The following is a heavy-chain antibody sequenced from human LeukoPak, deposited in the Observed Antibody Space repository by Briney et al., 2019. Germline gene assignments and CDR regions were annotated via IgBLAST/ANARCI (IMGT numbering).Heavy chain of an antibody. CDR1: GFSFSDYY. CDR3: AKDRAIFGVVILFDY. CDR2: ITGTGATR. V-gene: IGHV3-11*01. D-gene: IGHD3-3*01. J-gene: IGHJ4*02. Sequence: PGGSLRLSCAASGFSFSDYYMGWFRQAPGKGLEWVSYITGTGATRFYADSVKGRYTISRDNSKNTLYLQMNSLRAEDTAVYYCAKDRAIFGVVILFDYWGQGTLVTVSS.